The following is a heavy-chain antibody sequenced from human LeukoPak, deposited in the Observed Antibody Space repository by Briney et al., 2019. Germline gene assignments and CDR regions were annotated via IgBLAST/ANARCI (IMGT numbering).Heavy chain of an antibody. V-gene: IGHV1-58*02. J-gene: IGHJ3*02. CDR3: AAVGTLITMKGHDAFDI. CDR2: IVVGSGNT. D-gene: IGHD3-22*01. CDR1: GFTFTSSA. Sequence: GASVKVSCKASGFTFTSSAMQWVRQARGQRLEWVGWIVVGSGNTNYAQKFQERVTITRDMSTSTAYMELSSLRSEDTAVYYCAAVGTLITMKGHDAFDIWGQGTMVTVSS.